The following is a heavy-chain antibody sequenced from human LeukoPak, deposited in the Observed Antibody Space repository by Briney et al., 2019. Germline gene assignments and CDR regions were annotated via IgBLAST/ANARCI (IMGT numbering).Heavy chain of an antibody. V-gene: IGHV3-30*02. J-gene: IGHJ4*02. Sequence: PGGSLRLSCAASGFTFSSYGMHWVRQAPGKGLEWVAFIRFDGSNKYYADSVKGRFTISRDNSKNTLYLQMNSQRVEDTSVYYCAEDGFLEWLLPYYFDYWGQGTLVTVSS. CDR3: AEDGFLEWLLPYYFDY. CDR2: IRFDGSNK. D-gene: IGHD3-3*01. CDR1: GFTFSSYG.